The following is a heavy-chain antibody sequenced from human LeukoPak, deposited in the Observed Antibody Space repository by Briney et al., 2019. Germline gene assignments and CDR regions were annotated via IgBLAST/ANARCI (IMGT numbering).Heavy chain of an antibody. V-gene: IGHV3-7*04. J-gene: IGHJ4*02. CDR2: IKDDGSEK. Sequence: GGSLRLSCAASGFTFSTYWMTWVRQAPGKGLEWAANIKDDGSEKSYEDSVKGRFTISRDNANNAVYLQMDTLRVEDTAVYYCARGLIYFEVWGQGTLVSVSS. CDR1: GFTFSTYW. D-gene: IGHD3-9*01. CDR3: ARGLIYFEV.